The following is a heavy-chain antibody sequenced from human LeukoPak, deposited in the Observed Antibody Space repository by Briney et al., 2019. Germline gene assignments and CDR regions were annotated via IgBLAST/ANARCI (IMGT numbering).Heavy chain of an antibody. CDR3: ARDRQWLVWYYFDY. D-gene: IGHD6-19*01. CDR2: IWYDGSNK. J-gene: IGHJ4*02. Sequence: GRSLRLSCAASGFTFSSYGMHWVRQAPGKGLEWVAVIWYDGSNKYYADSVKGRFTISRDNSKNTLYLQMNSLRAEDTAVYYCARDRQWLVWYYFDYWGQGTLVTVSS. V-gene: IGHV3-33*01. CDR1: GFTFSSYG.